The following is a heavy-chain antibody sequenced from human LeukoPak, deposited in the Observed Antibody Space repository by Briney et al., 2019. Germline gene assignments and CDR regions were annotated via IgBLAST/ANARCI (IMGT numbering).Heavy chain of an antibody. CDR1: GYTFTGYY. J-gene: IGHJ3*02. CDR2: IKPNSGDT. D-gene: IGHD3-22*01. CDR3: ARDSAVYDSSGYFLHAFDI. V-gene: IGHV1-2*02. Sequence: AGVKVSCMASGYTFTGYYIHWVRPAARQGGEWMGWIKPNSGDTKCAQNFQVRVTMSRDPSISTAYMELSRLRSGDTAVYYCARDSAVYDSSGYFLHAFDIWGEETMVTVSS.